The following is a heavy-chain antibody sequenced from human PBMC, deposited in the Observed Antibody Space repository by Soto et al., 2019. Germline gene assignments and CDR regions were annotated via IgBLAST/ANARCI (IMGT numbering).Heavy chain of an antibody. Sequence: EVQLLESGGGLVQPGGSLRLSCGVSGFTFNDFEMNWVRQAPGKGPEWLAYIDGSGATKKYADSVRGRFTISRDNPNNSLFLQMSSLSAADTAIYYCARGFGRFNYWGQGTRVSVSS. CDR1: GFTFNDFE. D-gene: IGHD3-10*01. V-gene: IGHV3-48*03. J-gene: IGHJ4*02. CDR2: IDGSGATK. CDR3: ARGFGRFNY.